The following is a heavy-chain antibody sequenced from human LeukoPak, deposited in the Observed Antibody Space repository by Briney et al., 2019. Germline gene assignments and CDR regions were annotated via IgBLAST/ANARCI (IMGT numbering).Heavy chain of an antibody. CDR2: ITSGGRST. Sequence: PGGSLRLSCAASGFTFDDYGMSWVRQAPGKGLEWVSMITSGGRSTYYADSVQGRFTISRDNSRNTVYLQMDSLTAEDTAVYYCARDSIYCRGTTCLLMDVWGKGTTVTVSS. CDR3: ARDSIYCRGTTCLLMDV. CDR1: GFTFDDYG. V-gene: IGHV3-23*01. D-gene: IGHD1-7*01. J-gene: IGHJ6*04.